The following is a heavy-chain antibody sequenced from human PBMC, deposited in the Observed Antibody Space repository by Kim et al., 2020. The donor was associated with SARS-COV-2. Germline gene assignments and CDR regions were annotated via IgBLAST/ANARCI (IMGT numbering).Heavy chain of an antibody. V-gene: IGHV3-33*08. Sequence: GGSLRLSCAASGFTFSSYGMHWVRQAPGKGLEWVAVIWYDGSNKYYADSVKGRFTISRDNSKNTLYLQMNSLRAEDTAVYYCARDPRSTGRMLDLPIDYWGQGTLVTVSS. CDR2: IWYDGSNK. CDR1: GFTFSSYG. J-gene: IGHJ4*02. CDR3: ARDPRSTGRMLDLPIDY. D-gene: IGHD2-8*01.